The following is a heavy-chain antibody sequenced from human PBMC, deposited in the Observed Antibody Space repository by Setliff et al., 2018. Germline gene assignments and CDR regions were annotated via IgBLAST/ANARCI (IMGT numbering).Heavy chain of an antibody. Sequence: GGSLRLSCAASGFTFSDYSMNWVRQAPGKGLEWVSYISSSSSTIYYADSVKGRFSISRDSAKKSLFLQMNRLRAEDTAVYYCARAQFARFDPWGQGTLVTVSS. CDR3: ARAQFARFDP. CDR1: GFTFSDYS. CDR2: ISSSSSTI. V-gene: IGHV3-48*01. J-gene: IGHJ5*02.